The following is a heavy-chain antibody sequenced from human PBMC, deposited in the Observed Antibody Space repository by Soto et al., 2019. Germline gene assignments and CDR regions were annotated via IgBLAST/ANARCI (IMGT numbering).Heavy chain of an antibody. CDR3: ARGYSGYDPGLKYYYYYYMDV. Sequence: GGSLRLSCAASGGTFSSYSMNWVRQAPGKGLEWVSSISSSSSYIYYADSVKGRFTISRDNAKNSLYLQMNSLRAEDTAVYYCARGYSGYDPGLKYYYYYYMDVWGKGTTVTSP. CDR2: ISSSSSYI. J-gene: IGHJ6*03. CDR1: GGTFSSYS. V-gene: IGHV3-21*01. D-gene: IGHD5-12*01.